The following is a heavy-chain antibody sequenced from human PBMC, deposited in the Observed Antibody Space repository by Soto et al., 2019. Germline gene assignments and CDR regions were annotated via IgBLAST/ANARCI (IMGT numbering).Heavy chain of an antibody. J-gene: IGHJ6*02. Sequence: SETLSLTCAVYDGSFSGHYWSWIRQPPGKGLEWIGEINHSGSTNYNPSLKSRVTISVDTSKNQFSLKLSSVTAADTAVYYCARDLRDYYYYGMDVWGQGTTVTVSS. CDR2: INHSGST. V-gene: IGHV4-34*01. CDR3: ARDLRDYYYYGMDV. CDR1: DGSFSGHY.